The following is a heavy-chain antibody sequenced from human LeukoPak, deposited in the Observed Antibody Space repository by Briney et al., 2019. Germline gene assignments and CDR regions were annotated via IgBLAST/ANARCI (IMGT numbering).Heavy chain of an antibody. J-gene: IGHJ4*02. V-gene: IGHV4-39*01. CDR3: ARMLPTHFWSGSLDY. CDR1: GGSISSSSFY. D-gene: IGHD3-3*02. Sequence: SETLSLTCTVSGGSISSSSFYWGWIRQPPGKGLEWIGSIYYSGSTYYNPSLKSRVTISVDTSKNQFSLKLSSVTAADTAVYYCARMLPTHFWSGSLDYWGQGTLVTVSS. CDR2: IYYSGST.